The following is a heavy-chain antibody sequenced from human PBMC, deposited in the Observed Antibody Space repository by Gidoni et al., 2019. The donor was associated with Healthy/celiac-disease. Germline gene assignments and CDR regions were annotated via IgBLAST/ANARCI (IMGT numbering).Heavy chain of an antibody. D-gene: IGHD3-16*01. CDR1: GYSFTSYW. CDR2: IDPSDSYT. Sequence: EVQLVQSGAEVKKPGESLRISCKGSGYSFTSYWISWVRQMPGKGLEWMGRIDPSDSYTNYSPSFQGHVTISADKAISTAYLQWSSLKASDTAMYYCARGGGGHNWFDPWGQGTLVTVSS. CDR3: ARGGGGHNWFDP. V-gene: IGHV5-10-1*03. J-gene: IGHJ5*02.